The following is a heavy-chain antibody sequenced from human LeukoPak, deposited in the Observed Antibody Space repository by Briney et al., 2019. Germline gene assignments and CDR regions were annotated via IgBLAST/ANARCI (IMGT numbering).Heavy chain of an antibody. CDR3: ARGTGYCSGGSCYFSRLYFDY. D-gene: IGHD2-15*01. J-gene: IGHJ4*02. V-gene: IGHV3-74*01. Sequence: PGGSLRLSYAASGFTFSSYWMHWVRQAPGKGLVWVSRINSDGSTTSYADSVKGRFTISRDNAKNTLYLQMNSLRAEDTAVYYCARGTGYCSGGSCYFSRLYFDYWGQGTLVTVSS. CDR2: INSDGSTT. CDR1: GFTFSSYW.